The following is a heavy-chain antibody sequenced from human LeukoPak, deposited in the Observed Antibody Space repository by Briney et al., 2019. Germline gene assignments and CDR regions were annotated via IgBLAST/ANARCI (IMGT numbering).Heavy chain of an antibody. CDR3: AIWTSGNY. V-gene: IGHV3-7*01. J-gene: IGHJ4*02. Sequence: GGSLRPSCAASGFTFSRSWMNWVRQAPGKGLEWVANMDPSGSQKRYVDSVKGRFTISKDNPGTSLYLEMYSLRAEDTAIYYCAIWTSGNYWGQGTPVTVSS. D-gene: IGHD1-1*01. CDR2: MDPSGSQK. CDR1: GFTFSRSW.